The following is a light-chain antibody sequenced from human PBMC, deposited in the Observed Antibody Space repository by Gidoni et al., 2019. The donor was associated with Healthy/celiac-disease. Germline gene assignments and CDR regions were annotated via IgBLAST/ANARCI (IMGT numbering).Light chain of an antibody. V-gene: IGKV2-28*01. J-gene: IGKJ3*01. Sequence: DIMINQSPLSLPVTPRGPTSISCRSSQSLLHSNGYNYLDWYLQQAGQSPQLLIYLGSTRASGVPYRFSGSGSGTDFTLKISRVEAEDFGVYYCMQALQTPLPFGPGTKVDIK. CDR2: LGS. CDR1: QSLLHSNGYNY. CDR3: MQALQTPLP.